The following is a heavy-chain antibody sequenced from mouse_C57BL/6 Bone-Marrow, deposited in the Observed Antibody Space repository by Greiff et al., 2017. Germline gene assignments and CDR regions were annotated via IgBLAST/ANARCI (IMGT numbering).Heavy chain of an antibody. CDR1: GYTFTSYT. J-gene: IGHJ3*01. CDR3: ARGGGFAY. Sequence: VQGVESGAELARPGASVKMSCKASGYTFTSYTMHWVKQRPGQGLEWIGYINPSSGYTKYNQKFKDKATLTADKSSSTAYMQLSSLTSEDSAVYYCARGGGFAYWGQGTLVTVSA. CDR2: INPSSGYT. V-gene: IGHV1-4*01.